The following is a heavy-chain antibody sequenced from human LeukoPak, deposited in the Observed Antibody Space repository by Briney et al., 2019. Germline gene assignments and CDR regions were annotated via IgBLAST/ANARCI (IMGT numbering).Heavy chain of an antibody. Sequence: PGGSLRLSCAASGFTFSGYIMNRVRQAPGKGLEWVSFIGTSGNTIYYADSVKGRFTVSRDNAKNSLYLQMNSLRAEDTAVYYCERDQWLDYWGQGTLVTVSS. CDR1: GFTFSGYI. CDR3: ERDQWLDY. CDR2: IGTSGNTI. J-gene: IGHJ4*02. D-gene: IGHD6-19*01. V-gene: IGHV3-48*01.